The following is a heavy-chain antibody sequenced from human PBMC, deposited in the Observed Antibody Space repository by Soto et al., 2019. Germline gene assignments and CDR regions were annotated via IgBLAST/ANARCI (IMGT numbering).Heavy chain of an antibody. J-gene: IGHJ4*02. Sequence: GGSLSLSCAASVFTFISYAVSWVRRAPGEGLECVSIITDSGADTLSADSGKGPFTITRDNMKKTIYIQMNTLRVEDTAIDYWAKASGGRYPGNRVFDFWGQGTRVTVSS. CDR3: AKASGGRYPGNRVFDF. CDR1: VFTFISYA. V-gene: IGHV3-23*01. D-gene: IGHD1-26*01. CDR2: ITDSGADT.